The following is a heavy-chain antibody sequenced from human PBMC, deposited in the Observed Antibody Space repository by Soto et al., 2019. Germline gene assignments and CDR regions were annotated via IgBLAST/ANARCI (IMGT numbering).Heavy chain of an antibody. D-gene: IGHD3-16*02. J-gene: IGHJ4*02. CDR1: GYTFTSYG. Sequence: QVQLVQSGAEVKKPGASVKVSCKASGYTFTSYGISWVRQAPGQGLEWMGWISAYNGNTNYAQKLQGRVTMTTDTSTSTAYMELRSLRSDDTAVYYCARVVYDYIWGSYRLFDYWGQGTLVTVSS. CDR3: ARVVYDYIWGSYRLFDY. V-gene: IGHV1-18*01. CDR2: ISAYNGNT.